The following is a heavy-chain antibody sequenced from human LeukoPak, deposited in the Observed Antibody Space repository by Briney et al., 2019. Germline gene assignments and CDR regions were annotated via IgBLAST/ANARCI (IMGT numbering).Heavy chain of an antibody. D-gene: IGHD3-22*01. Sequence: ASVKVSCKVSGYTLTELSMHWVRPAPGKGLEWMGGFDPEDSETIYAQKFQGRGTMTEDTSTDTAYMEVSSLTSDDTAVYYCARSRRDDSSSYYSYYFDYWGQGTLVTVSS. CDR2: FDPEDSET. CDR3: ARSRRDDSSSYYSYYFDY. V-gene: IGHV1-24*01. J-gene: IGHJ4*02. CDR1: GYTLTELS.